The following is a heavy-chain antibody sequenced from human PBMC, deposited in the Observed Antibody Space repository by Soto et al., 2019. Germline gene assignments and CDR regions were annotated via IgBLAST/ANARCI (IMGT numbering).Heavy chain of an antibody. CDR2: ISSSGSAI. J-gene: IGHJ5*02. V-gene: IGHV3-11*01. CDR1: GFTFSDYY. CDR3: ARTTVTTGFLGWFDP. D-gene: IGHD4-17*01. Sequence: QVQLVESGGGLVKPGGSLRLSCAASGFTFSDYYMSWIRQAPGKGLEWVSYISSSGSAINYADSVKGRFTISRDNAKYSLYLQMNSLRTEDTAVYYCARTTVTTGFLGWFDPWGQGTLVTVSS.